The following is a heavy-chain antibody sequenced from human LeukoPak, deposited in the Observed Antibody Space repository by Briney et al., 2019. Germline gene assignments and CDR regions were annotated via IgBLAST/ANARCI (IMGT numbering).Heavy chain of an antibody. CDR3: ARKAGAVAGTVVDY. CDR1: GYTFTSYD. Sequence: ASVKVSCKASGYTFTSYDINWVRQATGQGLEWMGWMNPNSGNTGYAQKFQGRVTMTRNTSISTAYMELSSLRSEDTAVYYCARKAGAVAGTVVDYWGQGTLVTVSS. J-gene: IGHJ4*02. D-gene: IGHD6-19*01. V-gene: IGHV1-8*01. CDR2: MNPNSGNT.